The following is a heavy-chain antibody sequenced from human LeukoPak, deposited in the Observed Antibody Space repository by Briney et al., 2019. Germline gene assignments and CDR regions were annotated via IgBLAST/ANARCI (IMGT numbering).Heavy chain of an antibody. CDR2: INPNSGGT. Sequence: ASVKVSCKASGYTFTGYYMHWVRQAPGQGLEWMGWINPNSGGTNYAQKFQGRVTMTRDTSISTAYMELSRLRPDDTAVYYCARDIKTEVTPIDYWGQGTLVTVSS. CDR1: GYTFTGYY. J-gene: IGHJ4*02. D-gene: IGHD2-21*02. V-gene: IGHV1-2*02. CDR3: ARDIKTEVTPIDY.